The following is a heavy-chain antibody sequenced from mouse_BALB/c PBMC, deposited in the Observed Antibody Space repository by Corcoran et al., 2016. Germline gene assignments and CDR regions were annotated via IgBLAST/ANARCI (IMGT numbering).Heavy chain of an antibody. CDR2: INTYTGEP. CDR3: ARDFDY. CDR1: GYTFTNYG. V-gene: IGHV9-3-1*01. Sequence: QIQLVQSGPELKKPGETVKISCKASGYTFTNYGMNWVKQAPGKSLKWMGWINTYTGEPTYADDFKGRFAFSLETSASTAYLQINNLKNEDTATYFCARDFDYWGQGTTLTVSS. J-gene: IGHJ2*01.